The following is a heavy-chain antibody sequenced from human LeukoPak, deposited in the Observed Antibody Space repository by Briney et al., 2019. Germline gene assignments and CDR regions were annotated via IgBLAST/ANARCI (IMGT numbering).Heavy chain of an antibody. D-gene: IGHD1-26*01. V-gene: IGHV4-30-4*01. CDR3: AREISGGGSYCHDY. Sequence: SETLSLTCTVSGGSISSGDYYWSWIRQPPGKGLEWIGYIYYSGSTYYNPSLKSRVTISVDTSKNQFSLKLSSVTAADTAVYYCAREISGGGSYCHDYWGQGTLVTVSS. CDR1: GGSISSGDYY. CDR2: IYYSGST. J-gene: IGHJ4*02.